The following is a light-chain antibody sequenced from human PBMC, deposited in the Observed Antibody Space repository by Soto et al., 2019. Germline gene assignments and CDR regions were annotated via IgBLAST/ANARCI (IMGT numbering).Light chain of an antibody. Sequence: DIQMTQSPSSVSASVGDRVTLTCRASQDIGNLLAWYQQKPGKAPKLLIYFGYNLPTWVPTRFSGSGYGTDFTLTISRLQPEDLATYYCQQADSFPLTFGRGTRVEIK. CDR1: QDIGNL. CDR2: FGY. J-gene: IGKJ4*01. CDR3: QQADSFPLT. V-gene: IGKV1-12*01.